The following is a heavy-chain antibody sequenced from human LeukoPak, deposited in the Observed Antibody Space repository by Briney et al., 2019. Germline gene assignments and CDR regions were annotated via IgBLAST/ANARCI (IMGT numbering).Heavy chain of an antibody. CDR3: TRVAQSGPTGWFDP. CDR1: GFTFSHYW. Sequence: GGSLRLSCATSGFTFSHYWMSWVRQAPGKGLEWVANINLDGSKKYYVDSVKGRFTISRDNAQNSLYLQMDSLRAEDTAVYYCTRVAQSGPTGWFDPWGQGTLVTVSS. CDR2: INLDGSKK. V-gene: IGHV3-7*01. J-gene: IGHJ5*02. D-gene: IGHD3-10*01.